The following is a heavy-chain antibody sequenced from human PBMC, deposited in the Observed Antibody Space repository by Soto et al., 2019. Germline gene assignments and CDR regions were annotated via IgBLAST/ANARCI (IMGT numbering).Heavy chain of an antibody. V-gene: IGHV1-2*04. CDR2: INTNSGGT. J-gene: IGHJ6*02. CDR3: ARGDSSGYYMYYYYGMDV. Sequence: ASVKVSCKASGYTFTGYYMHWVRQAPGQGLEWMGWINTNSGGTNYAQKFQGWVTMTRDTSISTAYMELSRLRSDDTAVYYCARGDSSGYYMYYYYGMDVWGQGTTVTVSS. D-gene: IGHD3-22*01. CDR1: GYTFTGYY.